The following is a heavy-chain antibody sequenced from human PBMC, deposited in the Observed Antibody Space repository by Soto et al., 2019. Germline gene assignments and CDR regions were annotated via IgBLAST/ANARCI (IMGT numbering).Heavy chain of an antibody. CDR3: ARGSRGYYYMDV. CDR2: INGDGGTT. Sequence: EVQLVESGGDLVKPGGSLRLSCVASGFTFSSYWIHWVRQAPGKGLVWVSRINGDGGTTNYADSVKGRLTISRDNAKNTVYLQVNSLGAEDTAVYYCARGSRGYYYMDVWGRGTPLTV. CDR1: GFTFSSYW. J-gene: IGHJ6*03. V-gene: IGHV3-74*01.